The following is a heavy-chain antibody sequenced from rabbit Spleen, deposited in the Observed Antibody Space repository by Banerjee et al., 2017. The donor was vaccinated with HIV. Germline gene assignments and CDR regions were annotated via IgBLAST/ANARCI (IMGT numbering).Heavy chain of an antibody. D-gene: IGHD4-1*01. CDR3: ARDLAGVVGWNFNL. V-gene: IGHV1S40*01. CDR1: GFSFSSSYW. Sequence: SLEESGGDLVKPGASLTLTCTASGFSFSSSYWLCWVRQAPGKGLEWISCIYGDSGGSTYYASWAKGRLTISKTSSTTVTLQMTSLTAADTASYLCARDLAGVVGWNFNLWGPGTLVTVS. CDR2: IYGDSGGST. J-gene: IGHJ4*01.